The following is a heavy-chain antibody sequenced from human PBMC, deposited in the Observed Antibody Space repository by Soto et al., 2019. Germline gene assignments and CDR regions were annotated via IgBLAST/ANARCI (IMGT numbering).Heavy chain of an antibody. CDR3: ASEYCSGGSCFYYGMDV. CDR1: GFTFSSYS. Sequence: QVQLVESGGGVVQPGRSLRLSCAASGFTFSSYSMHWVRQAPGKGLEWVAVIWYDGSNKYYADSVKGRFTITRDNSKNPLYLQMNSLRAEDTAVYYCASEYCSGGSCFYYGMDVWGQGTTVTVSS. J-gene: IGHJ6*02. D-gene: IGHD2-15*01. CDR2: IWYDGSNK. V-gene: IGHV3-33*01.